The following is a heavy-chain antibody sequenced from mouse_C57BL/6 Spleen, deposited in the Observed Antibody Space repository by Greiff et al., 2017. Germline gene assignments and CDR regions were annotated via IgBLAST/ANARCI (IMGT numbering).Heavy chain of an antibody. D-gene: IGHD1-1*01. CDR3: ARWGGSSWYFDV. CDR2: ISSGSSTI. V-gene: IGHV5-17*01. Sequence: EVQLQESGGGLVKPGGSLKLSCAASGFTFSDYGMHWVRQAPEKGLEWVAYISSGSSTIYYADTVKGRVTISRDNAKNTLFLQMTILRSEDTAMYYCARWGGSSWYFDVWGTGTTVTVSS. CDR1: GFTFSDYG. J-gene: IGHJ1*03.